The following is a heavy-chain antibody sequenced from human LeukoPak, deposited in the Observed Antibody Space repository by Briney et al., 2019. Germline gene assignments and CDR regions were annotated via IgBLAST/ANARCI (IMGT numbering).Heavy chain of an antibody. J-gene: IGHJ4*02. CDR2: TYYRSKWYY. Sequence: SQTLSLTCVISGDGVSSNSAAWNWIRQSPSRGLEWLGRTYYRSKWYYDYSVAMKSRVTINPDTSKNQFSLQLSSVTPEDTAVYYCVRDPVGGSTIFDCWGQGTLVTVSS. V-gene: IGHV6-1*01. CDR1: GDGVSSNSAA. CDR3: VRDPVGGSTIFDC. D-gene: IGHD1-26*01.